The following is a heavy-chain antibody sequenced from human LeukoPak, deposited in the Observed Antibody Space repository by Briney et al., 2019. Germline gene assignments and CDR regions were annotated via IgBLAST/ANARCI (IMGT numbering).Heavy chain of an antibody. J-gene: IGHJ3*02. V-gene: IGHV4-30-2*01. CDR2: IYHSGST. CDR1: GGSISSGGYS. Sequence: SQTLSLTCAVSGGSISSGGYSWSWIRQPPGKGLEWIGYIYHSGSTYYNPSLKSRVTISVDRSKNQFSLKLNSVTAADTAVYYCARGYGAFDIWGQGTMVTVSS. D-gene: IGHD1-14*01. CDR3: ARGYGAFDI.